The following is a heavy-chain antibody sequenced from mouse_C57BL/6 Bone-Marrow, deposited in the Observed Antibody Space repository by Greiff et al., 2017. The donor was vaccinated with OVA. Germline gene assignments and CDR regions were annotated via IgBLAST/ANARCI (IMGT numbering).Heavy chain of an antibody. Sequence: QVQLQQSGTELVKPGASVKLSCKASGYTFTSYWMHWVKQRPGQGLEWIGNINPSNGGTNYNEKFKSKATLTVDKSSSTAYMQLSSLTSEDSAVYYCARSGTTAYWYFDVWGTGTTVTVSS. CDR3: ARSGTTAYWYFDV. V-gene: IGHV1-53*01. CDR2: INPSNGGT. D-gene: IGHD1-2*01. CDR1: GYTFTSYW. J-gene: IGHJ1*03.